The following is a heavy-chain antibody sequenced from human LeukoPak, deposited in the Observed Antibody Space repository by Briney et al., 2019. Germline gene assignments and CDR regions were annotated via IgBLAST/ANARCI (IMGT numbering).Heavy chain of an antibody. CDR3: ARGGSGSYSKHQYFQH. CDR2: IIPIFGTA. CDR1: GGTFSSYA. J-gene: IGHJ1*01. D-gene: IGHD1-26*01. V-gene: IGHV1-69*01. Sequence: GASVKVSCKASGGTFSSYAISWVRQAPGQGLEWMGGIIPIFGTANYAQKFQGRVTITADESTSTAYMELSSLRSEDTAVYYCARGGSGSYSKHQYFQHWGQGTLVTVSS.